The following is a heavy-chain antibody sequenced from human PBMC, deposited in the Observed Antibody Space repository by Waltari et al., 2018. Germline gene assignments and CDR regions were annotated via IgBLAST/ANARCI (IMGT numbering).Heavy chain of an antibody. V-gene: IGHV4-59*01. Sequence: QVQLQESGPGLVKPSETLSLTCTVSGGSISSSYWRWIRQPPGKGLEWIGYIYYSGSTNYNPSLKRRVTISVDTSKNQFSLKLSSVTAADTAVYYCARVGGDYDISDYWGQGTLVTVSS. D-gene: IGHD3-9*01. CDR1: GGSISSSY. J-gene: IGHJ4*02. CDR2: IYYSGST. CDR3: ARVGGDYDISDY.